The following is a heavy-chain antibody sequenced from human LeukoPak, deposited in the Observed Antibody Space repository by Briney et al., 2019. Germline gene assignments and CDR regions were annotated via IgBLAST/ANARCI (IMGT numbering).Heavy chain of an antibody. CDR1: GYTFTSYY. V-gene: IGHV1-46*01. J-gene: IGHJ4*02. Sequence: ATVKVSCKASGYTFTSYYMHWVRQAPGQGLEWMGIINPCGGSTSYAQKFQGRVTMTRDTSTSTVYMELSSLRSEDTAVYYCARANPDYYGSGSYYTPPDYWGQGTLVTVSS. CDR2: INPCGGST. CDR3: ARANPDYYGSGSYYTPPDY. D-gene: IGHD3-10*01.